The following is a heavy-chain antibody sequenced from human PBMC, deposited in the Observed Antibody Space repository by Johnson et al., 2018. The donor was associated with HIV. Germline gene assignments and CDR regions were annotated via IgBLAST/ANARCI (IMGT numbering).Heavy chain of an antibody. CDR2: IYSGGST. D-gene: IGHD1-26*01. V-gene: IGHV3-53*01. Sequence: MLLVESGGGLIQPGGSLRLSCAASGFTVSSNYMSWVRQAPGKGLEWVSVIYSGGSTYYADSVKGRFTISRDNSKNTLYLQMNSLRAEDTAVYYCITGGSGTIPSGAFDIWGQGTMVTVSS. CDR3: ITGGSGTIPSGAFDI. J-gene: IGHJ3*02. CDR1: GFTVSSNY.